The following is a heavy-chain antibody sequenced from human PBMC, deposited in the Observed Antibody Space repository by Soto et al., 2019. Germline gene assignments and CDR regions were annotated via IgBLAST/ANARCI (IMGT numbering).Heavy chain of an antibody. CDR2: INPNSGGT. Sequence: GASVKVSCKASGYTFTGYYMHWVRQAPGQGLEWMGWINPNSGGTNYAQKFQGWVTMTRDTSISTAYMELSRLRSDDTAVYYCARDRAFQHTYDILTGYPYDAFDIWGQGTMVTVSS. CDR1: GYTFTGYY. J-gene: IGHJ3*02. V-gene: IGHV1-2*04. D-gene: IGHD3-9*01. CDR3: ARDRAFQHTYDILTGYPYDAFDI.